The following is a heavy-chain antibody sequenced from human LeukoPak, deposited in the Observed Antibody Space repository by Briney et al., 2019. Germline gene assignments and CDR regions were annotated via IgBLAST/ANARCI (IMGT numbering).Heavy chain of an antibody. CDR3: ARARRRFDP. V-gene: IGHV4-34*01. Sequence: PSETLSLTCAVYGGSFSGYYWSWIRQPPGKGLEWIGEINHSGGTNYNPSLKSRVTISVDTSENQFSLKLSSVTAADTAVYYCARARRRFDPWGQGTLVTVSS. J-gene: IGHJ5*02. CDR1: GGSFSGYY. CDR2: INHSGGT.